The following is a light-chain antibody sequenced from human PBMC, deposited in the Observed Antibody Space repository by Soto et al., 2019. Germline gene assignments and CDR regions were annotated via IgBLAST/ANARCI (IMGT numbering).Light chain of an antibody. CDR3: SSDTNTVV. V-gene: IGLV2-14*01. Sequence: QSALTQPASVSGSPGQSITISCTGTSSDVGTYNFVSWYQHHPGKAPKLIIYEVTNRPSGVSNRFSGSKSGNTASLTISGLQADDEAYYYCSSDTNTVVFGGGTKLTVL. CDR1: SSDVGTYNF. J-gene: IGLJ2*01. CDR2: EVT.